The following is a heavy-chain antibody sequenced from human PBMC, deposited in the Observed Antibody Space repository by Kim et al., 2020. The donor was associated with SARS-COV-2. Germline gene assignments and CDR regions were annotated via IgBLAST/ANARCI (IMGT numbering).Heavy chain of an antibody. Sequence: ASVKVSCKASGYTFTSYGISWVRQAPGQGLEWMGWISAYNGNTNYAQKLQGRVTMTTDTSTSTAYMELRSLRSDDTAVYYCARGLEKLYDSSMLDYWGQGTLVTVSS. CDR3: ARGLEKLYDSSMLDY. CDR1: GYTFTSYG. J-gene: IGHJ4*02. V-gene: IGHV1-18*01. CDR2: ISAYNGNT. D-gene: IGHD3-22*01.